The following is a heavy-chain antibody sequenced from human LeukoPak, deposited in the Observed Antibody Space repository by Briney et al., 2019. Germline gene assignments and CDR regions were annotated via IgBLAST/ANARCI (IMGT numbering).Heavy chain of an antibody. Sequence: GGSLRLSCAASGFTFSSYGMHWVRQAPGKGLEWVAFIRYDGSNKYYADSVKGRFTISRDNAKNSLYLQMNSLRAEDTAVYYCASPGIAAAGYHYFDYWGQGTLVTVSS. D-gene: IGHD6-13*01. J-gene: IGHJ4*02. V-gene: IGHV3-30*02. CDR1: GFTFSSYG. CDR2: IRYDGSNK. CDR3: ASPGIAAAGYHYFDY.